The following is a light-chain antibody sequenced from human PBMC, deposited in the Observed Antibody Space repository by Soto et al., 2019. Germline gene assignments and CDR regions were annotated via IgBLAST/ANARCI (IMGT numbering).Light chain of an antibody. CDR3: CAYAGSNTYV. CDR2: DAF. CDR1: SSDVGSYNL. Sequence: QSALSQPASVSGSPGQSIAISCTGTSSDVGSYNLVSWYQQHPGKAPKLMIYDAFRRPSGVSDRFSGSRSGNTASLTISGLQSEDEADYYCCAYAGSNTYVFGTGPKVTVL. J-gene: IGLJ1*01. V-gene: IGLV2-23*01.